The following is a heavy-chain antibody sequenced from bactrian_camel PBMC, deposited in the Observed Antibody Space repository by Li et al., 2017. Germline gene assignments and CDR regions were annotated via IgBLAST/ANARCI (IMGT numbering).Heavy chain of an antibody. J-gene: IGHJ6*01. D-gene: IGHD3*01. CDR2: IDSDGIT. V-gene: IGHV3S53*01. CDR3: AAGRALDDDCYVGSLYTDFAY. Sequence: HVQLVESGGGAVQGGGSLRLSCQASGDTASIKYWGWFRQGTGPEREGIGSIDSDGITTYADSLKARFTISRDNAKSTLYLQMNNLKPEDTAMYYCAAGRALDDDCYVGSLYTDFAYWGQGTQVTVS. CDR1: GDTASIKY.